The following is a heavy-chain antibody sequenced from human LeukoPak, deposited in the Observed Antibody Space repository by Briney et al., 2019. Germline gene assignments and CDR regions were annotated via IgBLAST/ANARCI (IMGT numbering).Heavy chain of an antibody. CDR2: MNPNRGKT. V-gene: IGHV1-8*03. CDR3: ARGTPCGGDCYSIDY. J-gene: IGHJ4*02. CDR1: GYTFTSYD. D-gene: IGHD2-21*01. Sequence: GASXKVSCKASGYTFTSYDINWVGQATGQGVEGMGWMNPNRGKTGDEQKFQGRGTITRNTSISTAYMELSSLRSEDTAVYYCARGTPCGGDCYSIDYWGQGTLVTVSS.